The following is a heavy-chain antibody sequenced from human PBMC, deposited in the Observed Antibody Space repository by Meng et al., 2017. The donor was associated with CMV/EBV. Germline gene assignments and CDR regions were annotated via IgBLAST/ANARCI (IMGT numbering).Heavy chain of an antibody. CDR3: ARGDIVVVPGAHYYYYGMDV. J-gene: IGHJ6*02. D-gene: IGHD2-2*01. Sequence: SETLSLTCTVSGGSISSYYWSWIRQPPGKGLEWIGYIYYSGSTNYNPSLKSRVTISVDTPKNQFSLKLSSVTAADTAVYYCARGDIVVVPGAHYYYYGMDVWGQGTTVTVSS. CDR2: IYYSGST. V-gene: IGHV4-59*01. CDR1: GGSISSYY.